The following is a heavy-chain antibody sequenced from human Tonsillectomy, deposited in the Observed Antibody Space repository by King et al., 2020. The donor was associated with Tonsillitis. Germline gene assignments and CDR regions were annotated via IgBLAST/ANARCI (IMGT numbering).Heavy chain of an antibody. CDR1: GYTFTGYY. J-gene: IGHJ3*02. V-gene: IGHV1-2*02. CDR3: AREPYSSSWDDAFDI. Sequence: QLVQSGAEVKKPGASVKVSCKASGYTFTGYYMHWVRQAPGQGLEWMGWINPNSGGTNYAQKFQGRVTMTRDTSISTAYMELSRLRSDATAVYYCAREPYSSSWDDAFDIWGQGTMVTVSS. CDR2: INPNSGGT. D-gene: IGHD6-13*01.